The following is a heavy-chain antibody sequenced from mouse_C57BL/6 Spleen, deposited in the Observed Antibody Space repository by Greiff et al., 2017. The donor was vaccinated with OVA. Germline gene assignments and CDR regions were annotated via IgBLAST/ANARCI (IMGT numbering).Heavy chain of an antibody. J-gene: IGHJ4*01. CDR3: ARIITTVVATDYYAMDY. D-gene: IGHD1-1*01. CDR1: GFTFSDYG. CDR2: ISSGSSTI. Sequence: EVKLVESGGGLVKPGGSLKLSCAASGFTFSDYGMHWVRQAPEKGLEWVAYISSGSSTIYYADTVKGRFTISRDNAKNTLFLQMTSLRSEDTAMYYCARIITTVVATDYYAMDYWGQGTSVTVSS. V-gene: IGHV5-17*01.